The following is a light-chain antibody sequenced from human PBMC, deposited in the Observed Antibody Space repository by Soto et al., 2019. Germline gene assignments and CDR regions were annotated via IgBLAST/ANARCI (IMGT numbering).Light chain of an antibody. J-gene: IGKJ1*01. CDR1: QSVSGN. V-gene: IGKV3-15*01. CDR3: QQYNNWPPLT. Sequence: EIVMTQSPATLSVSPGERATLSCRASQSVSGNLAWYQQKPGQAPRLLIYGASTRATGIPARFSGSGSGTDFTLTLSSLQSEDFAVYFCQQYNNWPPLTFGQGTKVEIK. CDR2: GAS.